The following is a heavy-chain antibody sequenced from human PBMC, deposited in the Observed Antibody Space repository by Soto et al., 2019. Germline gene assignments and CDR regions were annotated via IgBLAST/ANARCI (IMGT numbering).Heavy chain of an antibody. Sequence: PSETLSLTCAVYGGSFSGYYWSWIRQPPGKGLEWSGEINHSGSTTYNPSLKSRVTISVDTSKNQFSLKLSSVTAADTAVYYCARGYQQYYYFWSGYAAMGNYGMDVWGQGTTVTVSS. D-gene: IGHD3-3*01. CDR2: INHSGST. V-gene: IGHV4-34*01. J-gene: IGHJ6*02. CDR3: ARGYQQYYYFWSGYAAMGNYGMDV. CDR1: GGSFSGYY.